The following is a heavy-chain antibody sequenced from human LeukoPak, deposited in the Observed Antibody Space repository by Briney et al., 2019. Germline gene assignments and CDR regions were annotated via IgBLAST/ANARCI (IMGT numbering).Heavy chain of an antibody. J-gene: IGHJ4*02. CDR1: GFNFSSHN. D-gene: IGHD1-1*01. Sequence: GGSLRLSCAASGFNFSSHNFDWVRQAPGKGLEWVAYISRRSRTTLYADSVKGRFAISRDNVKNSLFLEINGLRAEDTAVYYCARGTYTTSALFDSWGQGTQVSVSS. V-gene: IGHV3-48*01. CDR3: ARGTYTTSALFDS. CDR2: ISRRSRTT.